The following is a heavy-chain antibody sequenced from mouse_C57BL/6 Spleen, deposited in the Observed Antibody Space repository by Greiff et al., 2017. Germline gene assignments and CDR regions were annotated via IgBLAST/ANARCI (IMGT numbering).Heavy chain of an antibody. D-gene: IGHD1-1*01. Sequence: VQLQQPGTELVKPGASVKLSCKASGYTFTSYWMHWVKQRPGQGLEWIGNINPSNGGTNYHEKFKSKATLTVDKASITAYMQLRSLRSEYSAVYYCASWGTTGVRGFAYWGQGTLVTVSA. CDR2: INPSNGGT. CDR1: GYTFTSYW. V-gene: IGHV1-53*01. CDR3: ASWGTTGVRGFAY. J-gene: IGHJ3*01.